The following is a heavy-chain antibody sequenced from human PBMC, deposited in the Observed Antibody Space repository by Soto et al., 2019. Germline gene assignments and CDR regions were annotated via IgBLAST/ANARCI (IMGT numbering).Heavy chain of an antibody. CDR1: GDSISSSVW. D-gene: IGHD7-27*01. J-gene: IGHJ4*02. CDR2: VFHTGNT. Sequence: SETLSLTCAVSGDSISSSVWWSWVRQPPGKGLEWIGEVFHTGNTNYNPSLKRRVTMSVDKSTNEFSLKVTSVTAADTAIYYCARKAWVRFDYWGQGALVTVS. CDR3: ARKAWVRFDY. V-gene: IGHV4-4*02.